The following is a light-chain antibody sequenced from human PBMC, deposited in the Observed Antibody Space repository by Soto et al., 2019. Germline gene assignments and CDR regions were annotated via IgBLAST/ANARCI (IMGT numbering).Light chain of an antibody. CDR2: AGS. CDR3: QQYVRSPRT. V-gene: IGKV3-20*01. CDR1: ETVGSDY. J-gene: IGKJ1*01. Sequence: EIVLTQSPGTLSLSPGERATLSCRASETVGSDYLGWYQQKPGQSPRLLIYAGSSRATGIPDRFIGSGSGTEFTLTITRLEPEDFAVYYCQQYVRSPRTFGQETKVEIK.